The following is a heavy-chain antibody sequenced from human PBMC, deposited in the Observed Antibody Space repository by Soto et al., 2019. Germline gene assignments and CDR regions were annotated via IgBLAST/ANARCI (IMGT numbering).Heavy chain of an antibody. CDR1: GGSISSSSYY. Sequence: SETLSLTCTVSGGSISSSSYYWGWIRQPPGKGLEWVGSIYYSGSTYYNPSLKSRVTISVDTSKNQFSLKLSSVTAADTAVYYCASARGLYYYGSGRGAFDIWGQGTMVTVSS. CDR3: ASARGLYYYGSGRGAFDI. V-gene: IGHV4-39*01. CDR2: IYYSGST. J-gene: IGHJ3*02. D-gene: IGHD3-10*01.